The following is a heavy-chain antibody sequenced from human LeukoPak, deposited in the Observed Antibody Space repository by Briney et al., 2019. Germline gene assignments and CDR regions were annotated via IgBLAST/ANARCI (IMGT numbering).Heavy chain of an antibody. D-gene: IGHD3-3*02. Sequence: PGGSLRLSCAASGFTVSSNYMSWVRQAPGKGLEWVSVIYSGGSTYYADSVKGRFTISRDNSKNTLYLQMNSLRAEDTAVYYCARSIFAARYWFDPWGQGTLVTVSS. V-gene: IGHV3-66*01. CDR2: IYSGGST. J-gene: IGHJ5*02. CDR3: ARSIFAARYWFDP. CDR1: GFTVSSNY.